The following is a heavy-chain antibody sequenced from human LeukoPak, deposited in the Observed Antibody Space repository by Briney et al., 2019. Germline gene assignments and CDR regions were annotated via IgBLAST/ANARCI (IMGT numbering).Heavy chain of an antibody. CDR3: ARHNHDCSSTSCYYY. CDR1: GGSISSGGYY. J-gene: IGHJ4*02. V-gene: IGHV4-39*01. D-gene: IGHD2-2*01. CDR2: IYYSGST. Sequence: SETLSLTCTVSGGSISSGGYYWGWIRQPPGKGLEWIGSIYYSGSTYCNPSLKSRVTISVDTSKNQFSLKLSSVTAADTAVYYCARHNHDCSSTSCYYYWGQGTLVTVSS.